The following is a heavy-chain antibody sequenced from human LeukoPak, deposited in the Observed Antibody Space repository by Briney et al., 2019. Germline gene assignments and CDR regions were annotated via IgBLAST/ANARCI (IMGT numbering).Heavy chain of an antibody. CDR2: INGDGSET. J-gene: IGHJ5*02. V-gene: IGHV3-74*03. CDR3: ARDPRNKGFDP. CDR1: GFTFSGYW. Sequence: GGSLRLSCAASGFTFSGYWMFWVRQVPGKGLIWVSRINGDGSETTYADTVKGRFTISRDNAKNTLYLQMNSLRDEDTAVYYCARDPRNKGFDPWGQGTLVTVSS. D-gene: IGHD2/OR15-2a*01.